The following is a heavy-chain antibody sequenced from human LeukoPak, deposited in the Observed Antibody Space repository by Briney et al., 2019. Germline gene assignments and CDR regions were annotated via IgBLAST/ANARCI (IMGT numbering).Heavy chain of an antibody. Sequence: PSETLSLTCTVSGGPISSSSYYWGWIRQPPGKGLEWIGSIYYSGSTYYNPSLKSRVTISVDTSKNQFSLKLSSVTAADTAVYYCATPAALFGSGSYYTGWFDPWGQGTLVTVSS. CDR1: GGPISSSSYY. CDR2: IYYSGST. V-gene: IGHV4-39*07. D-gene: IGHD3-10*01. CDR3: ATPAALFGSGSYYTGWFDP. J-gene: IGHJ5*02.